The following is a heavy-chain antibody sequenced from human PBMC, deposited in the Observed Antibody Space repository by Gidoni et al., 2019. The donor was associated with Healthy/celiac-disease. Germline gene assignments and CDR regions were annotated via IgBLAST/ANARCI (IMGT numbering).Heavy chain of an antibody. J-gene: IGHJ5*02. V-gene: IGHV5-10-1*01. CDR3: ARLFRQGGWFDP. Sequence: EVQLVQSGAEVKNPGECLRIPCQGSGYSFTSYWISWVRQLPGKGLVWMGRIDPSDSYTNYSPSFQGHVTISADKSISTAYLQWSSLKASDTAMYYCARLFRQGGWFDPWGQGTLVTVSS. D-gene: IGHD1-26*01. CDR1: GYSFTSYW. CDR2: IDPSDSYT.